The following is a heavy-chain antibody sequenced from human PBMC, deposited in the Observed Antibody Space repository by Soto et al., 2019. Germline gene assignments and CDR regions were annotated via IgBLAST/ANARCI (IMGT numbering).Heavy chain of an antibody. CDR1: GFTFSSYG. J-gene: IGHJ4*02. Sequence: PGGSLRLSCAASGFTFSSYGMHWVRQAPGKGLEWVAVIWYDGSNKYYADSVKGRFTISRDNSKNTLYLQMNSLRAEDTAVYYCARQSRGIAARTLDYWGQGTLVTVS. CDR3: ARQSRGIAARTLDY. D-gene: IGHD6-6*01. CDR2: IWYDGSNK. V-gene: IGHV3-33*01.